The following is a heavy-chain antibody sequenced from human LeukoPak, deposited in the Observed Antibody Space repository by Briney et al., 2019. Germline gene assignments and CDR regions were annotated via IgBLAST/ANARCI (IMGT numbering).Heavy chain of an antibody. CDR1: GGTFSSYA. D-gene: IGHD3-22*01. J-gene: IGHJ4*02. CDR2: INPNSGGT. V-gene: IGHV1-2*06. Sequence: GSSVKVSCKASGGTFSSYAISWVRQAPGQGLEWMGRINPNSGGTNYAQKFQGRVTMTRDTSISTAYMELSRLRSDDTAVYYCARVGRGHYYDSSGYSDGDLNWGQGTLVTVSS. CDR3: ARVGRGHYYDSSGYSDGDLN.